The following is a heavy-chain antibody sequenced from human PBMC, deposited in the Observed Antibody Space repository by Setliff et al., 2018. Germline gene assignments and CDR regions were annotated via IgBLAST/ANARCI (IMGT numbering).Heavy chain of an antibody. D-gene: IGHD1-26*01. Sequence: ASVKVSCKTSGYTFTGYFVHWVRQAPRQGLEWLGWIDPKSGVTSYAQSFQGRIAMTRDTSINTVYMELNSLTSDDAAVYFCAREGGLQGATSYYYFYNYINVWGKGTKVTVSS. CDR2: IDPKSGVT. V-gene: IGHV1-2*02. J-gene: IGHJ6*03. CDR1: GYTFTGYF. CDR3: AREGGLQGATSYYYFYNYINV.